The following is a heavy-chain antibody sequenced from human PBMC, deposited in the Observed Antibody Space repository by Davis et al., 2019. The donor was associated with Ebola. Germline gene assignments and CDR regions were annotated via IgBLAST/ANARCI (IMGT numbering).Heavy chain of an antibody. J-gene: IGHJ3*02. CDR2: ISSRSSYI. CDR3: ARDLRLEGAFDI. CDR1: GFTFSSYS. V-gene: IGHV3-21*01. Sequence: PGGSLRLSCAASGFTFSSYSMNWVRQAPGKGLEWVSSISSRSSYIYYADSVNGRFTISRDNAKNLLYLQMNSLRDEETVVYYCARDLRLEGAFDIWGQETMVTVSS. D-gene: IGHD4-11*01.